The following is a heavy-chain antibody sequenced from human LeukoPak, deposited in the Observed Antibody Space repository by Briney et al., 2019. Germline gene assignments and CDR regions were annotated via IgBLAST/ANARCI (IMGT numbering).Heavy chain of an antibody. Sequence: PSEALSLTCAVSGYSISSGYYWGWIRQPPGKGLEWIGSIYHSGSTYYNPSLKSRVTISVDTSKNQFSLKLSSVTAADTAVYYCASLNYDLWSVDYRGQGTLVTVSS. V-gene: IGHV4-38-2*01. CDR1: GYSISSGYY. D-gene: IGHD3-3*01. CDR3: ASLNYDLWSVDY. CDR2: IYHSGST. J-gene: IGHJ4*02.